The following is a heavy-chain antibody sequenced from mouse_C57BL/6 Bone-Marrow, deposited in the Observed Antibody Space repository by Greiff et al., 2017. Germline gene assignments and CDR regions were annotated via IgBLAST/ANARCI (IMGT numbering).Heavy chain of an antibody. CDR3: ARPYYSNYWYFDV. CDR2: IYPGSGST. V-gene: IGHV1-55*01. Sequence: QVQLQQPGAELVKPGASVKMSCKASGYTFTSYWITWVKPRPGQGLEWIGDIYPGSGSTNYNGKFKSKATLTVDTSSSTAYMQLSSLTSEDSAVYYCARPYYSNYWYFDVWGTGTTVTVSS. D-gene: IGHD2-5*01. CDR1: GYTFTSYW. J-gene: IGHJ1*03.